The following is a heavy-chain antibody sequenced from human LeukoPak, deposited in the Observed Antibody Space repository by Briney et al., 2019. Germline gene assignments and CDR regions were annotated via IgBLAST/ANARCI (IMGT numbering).Heavy chain of an antibody. CDR1: GGTFSSYA. D-gene: IGHD2-2*01. V-gene: IGHV1-69*13. CDR2: IIPIFGTA. J-gene: IGHJ6*03. CDR3: ARGGVVVPAAKEYYYYMDV. Sequence: ASVKVSCKASGGTFSSYAISWVRQAPGQGLEWMGGIIPIFGTANYAQKFQGRVTITADESTSTAYMELSSLRSEDTAVYYCARGGVVVPAAKEYYYYMDVWGKGTTVTVSS.